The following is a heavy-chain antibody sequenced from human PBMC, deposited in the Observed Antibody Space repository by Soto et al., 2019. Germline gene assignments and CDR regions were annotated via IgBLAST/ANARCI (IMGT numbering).Heavy chain of an antibody. Sequence: PGESLKISCKGSGYSFISYWISWLRPMPGKGLGWMGRIDPSDSYTNYSPSFQGHVTISADKSISTAYLQWSSLKASDTAMYYCARYYYDSSGYIWIPDDAFDIWGQGTMVTVSS. V-gene: IGHV5-10-1*01. D-gene: IGHD3-22*01. CDR2: IDPSDSYT. CDR3: ARYYYDSSGYIWIPDDAFDI. J-gene: IGHJ3*02. CDR1: GYSFISYW.